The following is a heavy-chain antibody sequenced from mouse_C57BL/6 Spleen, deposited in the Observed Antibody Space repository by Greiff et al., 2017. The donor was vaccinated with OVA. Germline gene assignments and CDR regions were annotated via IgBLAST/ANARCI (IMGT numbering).Heavy chain of an antibody. CDR3: ARGYGSGSYYFDY. CDR2: IDPNSGGT. D-gene: IGHD1-1*01. J-gene: IGHJ2*01. Sequence: QVHVKQSGAELVKPGASVKLSCKASGYTFTSYWMHWVKQRPGRGLEWIGRIDPNSGGTKYNEKFKSKATLTVDKPSSTAYMQLSSLTSEDSAVYYCARGYGSGSYYFDYWGQGTTLTVSS. CDR1: GYTFTSYW. V-gene: IGHV1-72*01.